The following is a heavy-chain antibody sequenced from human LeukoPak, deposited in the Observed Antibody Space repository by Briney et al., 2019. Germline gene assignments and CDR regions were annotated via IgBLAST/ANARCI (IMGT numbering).Heavy chain of an antibody. CDR2: ISSSSSYI. J-gene: IGHJ4*02. CDR3: ARAYCGGDCYYSFDY. D-gene: IGHD2-21*02. V-gene: IGHV3-21*01. CDR1: GFTFSSYS. Sequence: GGSLRLSCAASGFTFSSYSMNWVRQAPGKGLDWVSSISSSSSYIYYADSVKGRFTTSRDNAKNSLYLQMNSLRAEDTAVYYRARAYCGGDCYYSFDYWGQGTLVTVSS.